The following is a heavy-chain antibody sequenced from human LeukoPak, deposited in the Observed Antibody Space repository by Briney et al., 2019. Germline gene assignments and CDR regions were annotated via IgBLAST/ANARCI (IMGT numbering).Heavy chain of an antibody. CDR3: ARGARFGELFPYYFDY. CDR2: INTNTGNP. D-gene: IGHD3-10*01. V-gene: IGHV7-4-1*02. CDR1: GYTFTSYA. Sequence: ASVKVSCKASGYTFTSYAMNWVRQAPGQGLEWMGWINTNTGNPTYAQGFTGRFVFSLDTSVSTAYLQISSLKAEDTAVYYCARGARFGELFPYYFDYWGQGALVTVSS. J-gene: IGHJ4*02.